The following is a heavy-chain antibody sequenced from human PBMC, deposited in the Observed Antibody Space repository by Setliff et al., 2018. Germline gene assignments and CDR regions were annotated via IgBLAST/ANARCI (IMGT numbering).Heavy chain of an antibody. CDR2: INAGNGNT. CDR3: ARDKLRFLENWFDP. J-gene: IGHJ5*02. D-gene: IGHD3-3*01. V-gene: IGHV1-3*01. CDR1: GYTFTSYA. Sequence: ASVKVSCKASGYTFTSYAMHWVRQAPGQRLEWMGWINAGNGNTKYSQKFQGRVTITRDTSASTAYMELSSLRSEDTAVYFCARDKLRFLENWFDPWGQGTPVTVSS.